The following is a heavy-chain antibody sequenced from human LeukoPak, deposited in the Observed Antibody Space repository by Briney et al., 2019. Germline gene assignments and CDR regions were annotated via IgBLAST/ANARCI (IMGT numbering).Heavy chain of an antibody. CDR3: ARAINCDFWSGYPLDV. CDR1: GGSISSHY. CDR2: IYYSGST. V-gene: IGHV4-59*11. Sequence: SETLSLTCTVSGGSISSHYWSWIRQPPGKGLEWIGYIYYSGSTNYNPSLKSRVTISVDTSKNQFSLKLSSVTAADTAVYYCARAINCDFWSGYPLDVWGKGTTVTVSS. D-gene: IGHD3-3*01. J-gene: IGHJ6*04.